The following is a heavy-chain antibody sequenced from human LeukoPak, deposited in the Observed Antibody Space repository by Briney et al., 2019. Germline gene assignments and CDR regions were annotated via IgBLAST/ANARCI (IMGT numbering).Heavy chain of an antibody. V-gene: IGHV3-23*01. Sequence: GGSLRLSCAASGLTFSSYAMSWVRQAPGKGLEWVSAISGSGGSTYYADSVKGRFTISRDNSKNTLYLQMNSLRAEDTAVYYCAKDLYSGSYYSDYWGQGTLVTVSS. D-gene: IGHD1-26*01. CDR3: AKDLYSGSYYSDY. J-gene: IGHJ4*02. CDR1: GLTFSSYA. CDR2: ISGSGGST.